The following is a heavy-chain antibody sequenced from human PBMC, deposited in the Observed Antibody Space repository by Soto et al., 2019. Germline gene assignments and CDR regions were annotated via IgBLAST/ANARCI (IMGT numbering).Heavy chain of an antibody. CDR1: GFTFSSYA. CDR2: ISYDGSNK. Sequence: ESGGGVVQPGRSLRLSCAASGFTFSSYAMHWVRQAPGKGLEWVAVISYDGSNKYYADSVKGRFTISRDNSKNTLYLQMNSLRAEDTAVYYCARDGDIVVVVAALLDYWGQGTLVTVSS. V-gene: IGHV3-30-3*01. J-gene: IGHJ4*02. CDR3: ARDGDIVVVVAALLDY. D-gene: IGHD2-15*01.